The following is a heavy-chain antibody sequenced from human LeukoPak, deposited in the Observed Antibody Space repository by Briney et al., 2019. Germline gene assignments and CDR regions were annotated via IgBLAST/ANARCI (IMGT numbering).Heavy chain of an antibody. D-gene: IGHD2-2*01. CDR1: GFTFSSYS. V-gene: IGHV3-48*02. CDR3: AREKSTSLGWFDP. CDR2: ISSSSSTI. J-gene: IGHJ5*02. Sequence: GGSLRLPCAASGFTFSSYSMNWVRQAPGKGLEWVSYISSSSSTIYYADSVKGRFTISRDNAKNSLYLQTNSLRDEDTAVYYCAREKSTSLGWFDPWGQGTLVTVSS.